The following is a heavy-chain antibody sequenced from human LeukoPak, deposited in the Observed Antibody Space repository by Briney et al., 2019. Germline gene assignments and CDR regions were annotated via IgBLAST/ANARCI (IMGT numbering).Heavy chain of an antibody. Sequence: PSETLSLTCAVYGGSFSGYYWSWIRQPPGKGLEWIGEINHSGSTNYNPSLKCRVTISVDTSKNQFSLKLSSVTAADTAVYYSASLLRPYYYYGMDVWGQGTTVTVSS. CDR3: ASLLRPYYYYGMDV. CDR2: INHSGST. V-gene: IGHV4-34*01. CDR1: GGSFSGYY. J-gene: IGHJ6*02. D-gene: IGHD4-17*01.